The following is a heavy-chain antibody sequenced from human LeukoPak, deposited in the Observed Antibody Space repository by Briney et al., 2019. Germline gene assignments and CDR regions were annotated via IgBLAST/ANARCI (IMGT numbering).Heavy chain of an antibody. CDR1: GFTLTNYS. D-gene: IGHD1-1*01. CDR3: ARIGDNDAFDI. CDR2: ISNKGGRT. Sequence: GGSLRLSCAASGFTLTNYSMHWVRQAPGKGLEYVSAISNKGGRTYYADSVKGRFTISRDTSKNTLYLQMGSLRAEDMAVYYCARIGDNDAFDIWGQGTMVTVSS. V-gene: IGHV3-64*02. J-gene: IGHJ3*02.